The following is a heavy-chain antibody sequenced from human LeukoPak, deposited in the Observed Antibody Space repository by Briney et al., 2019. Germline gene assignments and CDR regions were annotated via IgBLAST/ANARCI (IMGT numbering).Heavy chain of an antibody. CDR1: GFTLSNYG. Sequence: GGSLRLSCAVSGFTLSNYGMHWVRQAPGRGLEWVAVIWYDGTNKYYADSVKGRFTISRDNSKNTLYLQMNSLRAEDTAVYYCAKPAVGGPSSVNYFDYWGQGTLVTVSS. D-gene: IGHD2-2*01. CDR3: AKPAVGGPSSVNYFDY. J-gene: IGHJ4*02. CDR2: IWYDGTNK. V-gene: IGHV3-30*02.